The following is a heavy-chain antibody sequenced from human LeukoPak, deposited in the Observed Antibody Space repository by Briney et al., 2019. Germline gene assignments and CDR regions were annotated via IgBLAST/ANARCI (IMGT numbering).Heavy chain of an antibody. D-gene: IGHD5-18*01. CDR1: GFTFSSYA. Sequence: PGGSLRLSCAASGFTFSSYAMHWVRQAPGKGLEWVAVISYDGSNKYYADSVKGRFTVSRDNSKNTLYLQMNSLRAEDTAVYYCARDWRSIAWLQVVLAFDIWGQGTMVTVSS. CDR2: ISYDGSNK. V-gene: IGHV3-30-3*01. J-gene: IGHJ3*02. CDR3: ARDWRSIAWLQVVLAFDI.